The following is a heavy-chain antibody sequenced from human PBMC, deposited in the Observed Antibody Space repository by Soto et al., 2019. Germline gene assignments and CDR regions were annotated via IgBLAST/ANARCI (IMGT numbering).Heavy chain of an antibody. J-gene: IGHJ6*02. CDR2: ISSSSSSI. Sequence: GGSLRLSCAASGFTFSSDTMNWVRQAPGKGLEWVSSISSSSSSIYYADSVKGRFTISRDNAKNSLYLQMNSLRAEDTAVYYCARKPANTGYYYYGMDVWGQGTTVTVSS. V-gene: IGHV3-21*01. CDR3: ARKPANTGYYYYGMDV. CDR1: GFTFSSDT. D-gene: IGHD4-17*01.